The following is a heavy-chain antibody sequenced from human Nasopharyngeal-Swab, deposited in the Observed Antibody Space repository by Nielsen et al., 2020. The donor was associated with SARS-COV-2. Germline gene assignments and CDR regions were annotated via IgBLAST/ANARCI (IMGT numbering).Heavy chain of an antibody. Sequence: SETLSLTCTVSGASISSSINYWGWIRQSPQRGLEWIGTVTYSGTANYNPSLNSPVTISVDTSKNQFSLKLISVTAADAAVYYCARDESGDYLGLPFDYWGQGTLVTVSS. D-gene: IGHD4-17*01. CDR3: ARDESGDYLGLPFDY. V-gene: IGHV4-39*07. CDR1: GASISSSINY. CDR2: VTYSGTA. J-gene: IGHJ4*02.